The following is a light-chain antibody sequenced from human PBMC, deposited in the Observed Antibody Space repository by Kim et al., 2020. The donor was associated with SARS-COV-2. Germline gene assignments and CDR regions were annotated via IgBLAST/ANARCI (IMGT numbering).Light chain of an antibody. J-gene: IGKJ4*01. CDR1: QDITYY. Sequence: ASVGEVVTLPCRASQDITYYLAWYQQKPGKVPQLLIYGASTLQSGVPSRFSGSGSGTEFTLTINSLQPEDVATYYCQKYDSAPLTFGGGTKVDIK. CDR2: GAS. CDR3: QKYDSAPLT. V-gene: IGKV1-27*01.